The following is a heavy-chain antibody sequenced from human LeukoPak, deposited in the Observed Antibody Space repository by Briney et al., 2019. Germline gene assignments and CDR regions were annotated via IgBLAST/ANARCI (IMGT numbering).Heavy chain of an antibody. D-gene: IGHD3-10*01. V-gene: IGHV4-61*02. CDR2: IYSSGTT. CDR3: AGGAYGSGSYAKWFDP. Sequence: SETLSLTCTVSGGSISSDLYYWSWIRQPAGKGLEWTGRIYSSGTTNYNPSLKSRVTISVERSKNQVSLMLNSVTAADTAVYYCAGGAYGSGSYAKWFDPWGQGTLVIVSS. CDR1: GGSISSDLYY. J-gene: IGHJ5*02.